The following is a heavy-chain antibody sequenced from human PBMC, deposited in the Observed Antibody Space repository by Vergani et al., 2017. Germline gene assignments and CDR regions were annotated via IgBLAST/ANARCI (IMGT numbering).Heavy chain of an antibody. D-gene: IGHD2-2*01. CDR3: ARDRAAMRGADY. J-gene: IGHJ4*02. CDR1: GYTFTSYA. Sequence: QVQLAQSGAEVKKPGASVKVSCKASGYTFTSYAMHWVRQAPGQRLEWMGWINAGNGNTKYSQKFQGSVTITRDTSASTTYMELSSLRSEDTAVYYCARDRAAMRGADYWGQGTLVTVSS. V-gene: IGHV1-3*01. CDR2: INAGNGNT.